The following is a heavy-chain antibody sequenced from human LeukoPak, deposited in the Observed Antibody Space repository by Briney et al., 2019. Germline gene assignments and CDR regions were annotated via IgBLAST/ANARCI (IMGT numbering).Heavy chain of an antibody. Sequence: PGGSLRLSCAASGLTVNSDYMSWVCQAPGKGLEWVPVLYSGGSTYYADSVKGRFTISRDNSKNTLYLQMNSLRAEDTAVYYCARGLWFFDYWGQGTLVTVSS. V-gene: IGHV3-66*01. J-gene: IGHJ4*02. CDR3: ARGLWFFDY. D-gene: IGHD5-18*01. CDR2: LYSGGST. CDR1: GLTVNSDY.